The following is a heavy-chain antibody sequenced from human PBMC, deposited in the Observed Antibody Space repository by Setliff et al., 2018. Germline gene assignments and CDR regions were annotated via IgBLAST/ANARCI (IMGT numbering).Heavy chain of an antibody. CDR3: ARQRRIWNDLDYFDY. J-gene: IGHJ4*02. V-gene: IGHV4-61*09. CDR1: GGSISSGTFY. CDR2: IYSSGNI. D-gene: IGHD1-1*01. Sequence: PSETLSLTCTVSGGSISSGTFYWTWLRQPAGKGLEWIGHIYSSGNINYNPSLVSRVTISIDTSKSQFSLRLSSVTAAGTAVYYCARQRRIWNDLDYFDYWGLGTLVTVPQ.